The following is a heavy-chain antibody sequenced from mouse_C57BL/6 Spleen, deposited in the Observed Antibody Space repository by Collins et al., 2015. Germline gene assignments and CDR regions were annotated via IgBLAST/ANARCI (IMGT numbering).Heavy chain of an antibody. J-gene: IGHJ1*03. CDR3: ARSRHYYGSSYDWYFDV. Sequence: QIQLVQSGPELKKPGETVKISCKASGYTFXTYGVSWVKQAPGKGLKWMGWINTYSGVPTYADDFKGRFAFSLQTSASTAYLQINNLKNEDTATYFCARSRHYYGSSYDWYFDVWGTGTTVTVSS. CDR2: INTYSGVP. CDR1: GYTFXTYG. D-gene: IGHD1-1*01. V-gene: IGHV9-3*01.